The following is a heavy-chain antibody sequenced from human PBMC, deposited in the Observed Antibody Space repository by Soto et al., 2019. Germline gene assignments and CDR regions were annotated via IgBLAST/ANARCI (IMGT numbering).Heavy chain of an antibody. CDR1: GGSIYTGGFY. D-gene: IGHD1-26*01. V-gene: IGHV4-31*03. J-gene: IGHJ4*02. CDR3: ATSLVTSRARVDY. Sequence: SETLSLTCTVSGGSIYTGGFYWSWIRQLPGKGLEWLGYIYYTGSTQYTPSLKSRLSISTDTSDNQFSLRLNSVTAADTAVYYCATSLVTSRARVDYWGQGTPVT. CDR2: IYYTGST.